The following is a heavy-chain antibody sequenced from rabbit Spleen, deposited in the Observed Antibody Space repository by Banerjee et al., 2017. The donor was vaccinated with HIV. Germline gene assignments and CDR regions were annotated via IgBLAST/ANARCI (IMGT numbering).Heavy chain of an antibody. D-gene: IGHD8-1*01. CDR2: IDTDSSGFT. V-gene: IGHV1S40*01. CDR1: GVSFSSNW. Sequence: QSLEESGGDLVKPGASLTLTCTASGVSFSSNWICWVRQAPGKGLEWITCIDTDSSGFTYFASWAKGRFTISKTSSTTVTLQMTSLTAADTATYFCARDSGSSFSSYGMDLWGQGTLVTVS. J-gene: IGHJ6*01. CDR3: ARDSGSSFSSYGMDL.